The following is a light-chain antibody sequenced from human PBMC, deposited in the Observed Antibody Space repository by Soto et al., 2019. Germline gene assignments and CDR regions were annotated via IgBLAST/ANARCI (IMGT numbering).Light chain of an antibody. Sequence: QAVVTQEPSLTVSPGGTVTLTCASNTGAVTSGFYPNWFQQKPGQTPRALIYNTNNKHSWTPARFSGSLLGGQAALTLSGVQPEDEADYYCLVFYGGAGVFGGGTKLTVL. CDR1: TGAVTSGFY. CDR2: NTN. V-gene: IGLV7-43*01. CDR3: LVFYGGAGV. J-gene: IGLJ3*02.